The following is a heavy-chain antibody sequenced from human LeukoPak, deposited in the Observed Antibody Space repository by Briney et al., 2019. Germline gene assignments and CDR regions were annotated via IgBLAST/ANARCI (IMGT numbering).Heavy chain of an antibody. Sequence: SETLSRTCTVSGGSISSYYWSWIRQPPGKGLEWIGYIFYSGSTNYNPSLKSRVTISVDTSKNQFSLRLSSVTAADTAVYYCARHQSKRRVAPFDYWGQGTLVTVSS. V-gene: IGHV4-59*08. CDR3: ARHQSKRRVAPFDY. CDR1: GGSISSYY. D-gene: IGHD1-1*01. J-gene: IGHJ4*02. CDR2: IFYSGST.